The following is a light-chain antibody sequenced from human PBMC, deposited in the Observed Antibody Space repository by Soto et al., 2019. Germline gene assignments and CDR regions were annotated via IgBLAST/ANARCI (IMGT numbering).Light chain of an antibody. Sequence: EIVLTQSPGTLSLSPGERATLSCRVSQSVSSSYLAWYQQKPGQAPRFLIYGASARATGIPTRFSGSGSGTEFTLTISSLQSEDFAVYFCQQYNNWPVTFGQGTRLEIK. CDR2: GAS. CDR3: QQYNNWPVT. CDR1: QSVSSSY. V-gene: IGKV3-15*01. J-gene: IGKJ5*01.